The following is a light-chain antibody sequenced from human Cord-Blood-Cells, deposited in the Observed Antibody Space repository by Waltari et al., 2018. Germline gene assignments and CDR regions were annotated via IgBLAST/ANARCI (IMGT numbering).Light chain of an antibody. V-gene: IGKV3-15*01. CDR2: GAS. Sequence: EIVMTQSPATLSVSPGERATLSCRASQSVSSNLAWYQQKPGQAPSLLIYGASTRATGIPARFSGSGSGTEFTLTISSLQSEDFAVYYCQQYNNWPPLTLGGGTKVEIK. CDR3: QQYNNWPPLT. J-gene: IGKJ4*01. CDR1: QSVSSN.